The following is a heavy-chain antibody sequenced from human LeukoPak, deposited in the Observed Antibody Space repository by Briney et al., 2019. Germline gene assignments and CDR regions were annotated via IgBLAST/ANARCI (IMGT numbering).Heavy chain of an antibody. CDR1: GFTFDDYA. Sequence: PGGSLRLSCAASGFTFDDYAMHWVRQAPGKGLEWVSLISGVGGSTYYADSVKGRFTISRDNSKNTLYLQMNSLRAEDTAVYYCAKLKRVGATTGYFDYWGQGTLVTVSS. J-gene: IGHJ4*02. D-gene: IGHD1-26*01. CDR2: ISGVGGST. V-gene: IGHV3-43*02. CDR3: AKLKRVGATTGYFDY.